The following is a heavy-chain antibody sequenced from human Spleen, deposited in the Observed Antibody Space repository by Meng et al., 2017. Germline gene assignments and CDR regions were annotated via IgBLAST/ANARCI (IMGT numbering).Heavy chain of an antibody. J-gene: IGHJ4*02. Sequence: SGPTLVKPTETLTLTCTVSGFSLSNARMGVSWIRQPPGKALEWLAHIFSNDEKSYSTSLKSRLTISKDTSKSQVVLTMTNMDPVDTATYYCAHSPPTYSSSWYYFDYWGQGTLVTVSS. D-gene: IGHD6-13*01. CDR2: IFSNDEK. CDR3: AHSPPTYSSSWYYFDY. CDR1: GFSLSNARMG. V-gene: IGHV2-26*01.